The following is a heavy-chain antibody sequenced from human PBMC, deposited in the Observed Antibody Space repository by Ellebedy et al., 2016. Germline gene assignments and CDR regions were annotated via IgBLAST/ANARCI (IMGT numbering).Heavy chain of an antibody. Sequence: ASVKVSCKASGYTFTSYAISWVRQAPGQGLEWMGRIIPILGIANYAQKFQGRVTITADKSTSTAYMELSSLRSEDTAVYYCARGVVKDWWFDPWGQGTLVTVSS. D-gene: IGHD2-2*01. J-gene: IGHJ5*02. CDR3: ARGVVKDWWFDP. V-gene: IGHV1-69*04. CDR1: GYTFTSYA. CDR2: IIPILGIA.